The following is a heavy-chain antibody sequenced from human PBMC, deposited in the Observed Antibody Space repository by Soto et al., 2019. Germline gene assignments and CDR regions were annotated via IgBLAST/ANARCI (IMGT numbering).Heavy chain of an antibody. Sequence: GGSLRLFCAASGFTFSSYGMHWVRQAPGKGLEWVAVISYDGSNKYYADSVKGRFTISRDNSKNTLYLQMNSLRAEDTAVYYCAKYPIREYSGYEVYYMDVWGKGTTVTVSS. CDR3: AKYPIREYSGYEVYYMDV. CDR1: GFTFSSYG. CDR2: ISYDGSNK. V-gene: IGHV3-30*18. D-gene: IGHD5-12*01. J-gene: IGHJ6*03.